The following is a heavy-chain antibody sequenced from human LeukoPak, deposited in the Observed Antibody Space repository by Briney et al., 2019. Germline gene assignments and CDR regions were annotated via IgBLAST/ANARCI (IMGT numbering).Heavy chain of an antibody. CDR2: IIPIFGTA. J-gene: IGHJ5*02. V-gene: IGHV1-69*05. CDR1: GGTFSSYA. D-gene: IGHD6-13*01. Sequence: ASVKVSCKASGGTFSSYAISWVRQAPGQGLEWMGGIIPIFGTANYAQKLQGRVTMTTDTSTSTAYMELRSLRSDDTAVYYCARDPYSSSWYLWFDPWGQGTLVTVSS. CDR3: ARDPYSSSWYLWFDP.